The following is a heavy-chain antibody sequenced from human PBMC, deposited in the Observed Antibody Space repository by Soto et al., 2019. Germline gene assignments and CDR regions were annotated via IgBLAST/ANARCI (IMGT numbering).Heavy chain of an antibody. Sequence: QVQLVQSGAEVKKPGASVKVSCKASGYTFTSYGISWVRQAPGQGLEWMGWISAYNGNTNYAQKLQRIVTMTTDTSTRTAYMELRSLRSDDTAVYYCARAHRPWGSYRSGFDYWGQGTLVTVSS. CDR2: ISAYNGNT. CDR3: ARAHRPWGSYRSGFDY. D-gene: IGHD3-16*02. V-gene: IGHV1-18*01. J-gene: IGHJ4*02. CDR1: GYTFTSYG.